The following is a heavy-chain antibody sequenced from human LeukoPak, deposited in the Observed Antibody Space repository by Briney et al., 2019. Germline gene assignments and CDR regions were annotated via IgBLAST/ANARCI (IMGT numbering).Heavy chain of an antibody. J-gene: IGHJ4*02. CDR3: AGSGWYGRDYFDC. V-gene: IGHV3-30-3*01. CDR1: GFTFSSYA. Sequence: GGSLRLSCAASGFTFSSYAMHWVRQAPGKGLEWVAVISYDGSNKYYADSVKGRFTISRDNSKNTLYLQMNSLRAEDTAVYYCAGSGWYGRDYFDCWGQGTLVTVSS. CDR2: ISYDGSNK. D-gene: IGHD6-19*01.